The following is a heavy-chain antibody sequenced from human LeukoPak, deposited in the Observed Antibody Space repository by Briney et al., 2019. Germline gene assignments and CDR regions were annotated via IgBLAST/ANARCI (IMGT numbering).Heavy chain of an antibody. CDR1: GFTFSHSW. CDR3: VKDSGCFHFDS. D-gene: IGHD5-12*01. V-gene: IGHV3-7*03. Sequence: PGGSLRLSCVASGFTFSHSWMTWVRQAPGKGLEWVGHIKEDGSSQNYADSVKGLFTISRDNAKSSLHLQMNCLRAEDTAMYYCVKDSGCFHFDSWGQGTLVTVSS. CDR2: IKEDGSSQ. J-gene: IGHJ4*02.